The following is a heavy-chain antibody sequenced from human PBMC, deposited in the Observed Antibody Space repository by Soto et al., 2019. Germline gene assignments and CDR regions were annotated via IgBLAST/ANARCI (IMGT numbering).Heavy chain of an antibody. CDR2: IYYSGST. D-gene: IGHD6-6*01. V-gene: IGHV4-39*01. J-gene: IGHJ5*02. Sequence: QLQLQESGPGLVKPSETLSLTCTVSGGSISSSSYYWGWIRQPPGKGLEWIGSIYYSGSTYYNPSLKSRVTISVDTSKNQFSLKLSSVTAADTAVYYCARKFTAKSYSSSLNWFDPWGQGTLVTVSS. CDR1: GGSISSSSYY. CDR3: ARKFTAKSYSSSLNWFDP.